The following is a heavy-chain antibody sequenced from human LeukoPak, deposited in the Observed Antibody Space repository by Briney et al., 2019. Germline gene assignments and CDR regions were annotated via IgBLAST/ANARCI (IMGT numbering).Heavy chain of an antibody. Sequence: PGGSLRLSCAASGFTFSSYWMHWVRQAPGKGLVWVSRINSDGNSTSYADSVKGRFTISRDNAKNTLYLQMDSLRAEDTAMYYCARGTGSYYSLGYWGQGTLVTVSS. D-gene: IGHD1-26*01. CDR3: ARGTGSYYSLGY. CDR2: INSDGNST. CDR1: GFTFSSYW. V-gene: IGHV3-74*01. J-gene: IGHJ4*02.